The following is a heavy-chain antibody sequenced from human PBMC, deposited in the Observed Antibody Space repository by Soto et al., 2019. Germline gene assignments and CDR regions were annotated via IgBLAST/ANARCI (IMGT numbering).Heavy chain of an antibody. D-gene: IGHD3-10*02. J-gene: IGHJ4*02. CDR2: IKQDEREK. CDR3: ASDKFNGNYYVRGVTYYFEY. V-gene: IGHV3-7*03. Sequence: GGSLRLSCTTSGLRFSDYWMSWVRQAPGKGLEWVANIKQDEREKNYVDSVKGRFTISRDNAKNSLYLQMDSLRAEDTAVYYCASDKFNGNYYVRGVTYYFEYWGQGTLVTVSS. CDR1: GLRFSDYW.